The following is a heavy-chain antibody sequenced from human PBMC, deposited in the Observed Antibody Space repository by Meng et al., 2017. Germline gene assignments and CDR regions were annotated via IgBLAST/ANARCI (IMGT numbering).Heavy chain of an antibody. J-gene: IGHJ6*02. CDR3: AVSAQHEQPYYPYYYGMDV. D-gene: IGHD1/OR15-1a*01. Sequence: ASVKVSCKASGYTFTGYYMHWERQAPGQGLEWMGRINPNTGGTNYAQKFQGRVTMTRDTSISTAYMELSRLRSNDTAVYYCAVSAQHEQPYYPYYYGMDVWGQGTTVTVSS. CDR2: INPNTGGT. CDR1: GYTFTGYY. V-gene: IGHV1-2*06.